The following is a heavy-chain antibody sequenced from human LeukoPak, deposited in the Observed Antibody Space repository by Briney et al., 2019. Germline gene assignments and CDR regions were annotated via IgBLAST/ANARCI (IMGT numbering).Heavy chain of an antibody. CDR3: ATDPRSPRGCPGNY. V-gene: IGHV1-18*01. D-gene: IGHD6-19*01. Sequence: ASVKVSCKASGYTFTSYGITWVRQAPGQGLEWMGWISTDNGNTNYAQKLQDRVTMTTDTSTNTAYMELRSLRSDDTAVYYCATDPRSPRGCPGNYWGQGTLVTVSS. CDR1: GYTFTSYG. J-gene: IGHJ4*02. CDR2: ISTDNGNT.